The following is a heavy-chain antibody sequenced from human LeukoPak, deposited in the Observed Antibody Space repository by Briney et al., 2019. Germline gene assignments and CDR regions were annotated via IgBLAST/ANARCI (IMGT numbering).Heavy chain of an antibody. D-gene: IGHD6-6*01. CDR2: ISGSGGST. V-gene: IGHV3-23*01. CDR1: GFTFSNYA. J-gene: IGHJ4*02. CDR3: ARGLYSSSP. Sequence: TGGSLRLSXAASGFTFSNYATSWVRKAPGKGLEWLSAISGSGGSTYYAAPVQGRFTISRDNSKNTLYQQMNSLRVEDTAVYYCARGLYSSSPWGQGTLVTVSS.